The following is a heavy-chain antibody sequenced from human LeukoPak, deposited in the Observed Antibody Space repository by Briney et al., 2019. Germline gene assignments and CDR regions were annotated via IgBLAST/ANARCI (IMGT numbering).Heavy chain of an antibody. CDR2: INPNSGGT. J-gene: IGHJ4*02. D-gene: IGHD3-22*01. V-gene: IGHV1-2*02. Sequence: ASVKVSCKASGYTFTGYYIHWVRQAPGQGLEWMGWINPNSGGTNYAQKFQGRVTMTRDTSISTAYMELSRLRSDDTAVYYCASSDSSGYSRPFYWGQGTLVTVSS. CDR3: ASSDSSGYSRPFY. CDR1: GYTFTGYY.